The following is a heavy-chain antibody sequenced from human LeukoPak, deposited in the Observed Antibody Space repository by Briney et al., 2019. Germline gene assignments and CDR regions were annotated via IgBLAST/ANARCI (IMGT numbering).Heavy chain of an antibody. J-gene: IGHJ4*02. CDR1: GFTLSSYA. CDR2: WSSTNT. D-gene: IGHD5-12*01. V-gene: IGHV3-23*01. CDR3: AKAKVGSAWIYEY. Sequence: PGGSLRLSCAASGFTLSSYAMTCVRQAPGEGLEWVSTWSSTNTYYADSVEGRFTISRDNSKNTLYVQMNSLRAEDTAVYFCAKAKVGSAWIYEYWGQGILVTVSS.